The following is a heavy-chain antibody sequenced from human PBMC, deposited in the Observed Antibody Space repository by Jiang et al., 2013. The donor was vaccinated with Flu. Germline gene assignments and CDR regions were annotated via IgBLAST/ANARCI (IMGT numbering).Heavy chain of an antibody. CDR1: GDSISSFF. D-gene: IGHD6-13*01. CDR3: ARRSSTWNFDS. CDR2: LSYSGNT. Sequence: VKPSETLSLTCIVSGDSISSFFWSWLRQAPGKGLEWIGSLSYSGNTNYNPSLKSRVTISLDASLNQFSLKLTSVTAADTAVYYCARRSSTWNFDSWGRGTLVTVSS. J-gene: IGHJ4*02. V-gene: IGHV4-59*08.